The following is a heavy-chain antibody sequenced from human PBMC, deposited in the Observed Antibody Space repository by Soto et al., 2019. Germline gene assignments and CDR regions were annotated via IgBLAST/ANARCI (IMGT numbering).Heavy chain of an antibody. Sequence: EVQLLESGGGLVQPGGSLRLSCAASGFTFSSYAMSWVRQAPGKGLERVSAISGSGGSTYYADSVKGRFTISRDNSKNTLYLQMNSLRAEDTAVYYCAKDLGYCSGGSCHYDAFDIWGQGTMVTVSS. CDR2: ISGSGGST. J-gene: IGHJ3*02. V-gene: IGHV3-23*01. CDR3: AKDLGYCSGGSCHYDAFDI. D-gene: IGHD2-15*01. CDR1: GFTFSSYA.